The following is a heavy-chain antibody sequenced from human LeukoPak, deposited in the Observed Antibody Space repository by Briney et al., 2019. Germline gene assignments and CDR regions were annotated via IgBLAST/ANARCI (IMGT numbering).Heavy chain of an antibody. D-gene: IGHD3-10*01. J-gene: IGHJ5*02. CDR2: MNPNSGNT. V-gene: IGHV1-8*01. CDR1: GYTFTSYD. CDR3: ARGSTNYYGSGSYYPPSNWFDP. Sequence: ASVKVSCKASGYTFTSYDINWVRQAPGQGLEWMGWMNPNSGNTGYAQKFQGRVTMTRNTSISTAYMELSSLRSEDTAVYYCARGSTNYYGSGSYYPPSNWFDPWGQGTLVPVSS.